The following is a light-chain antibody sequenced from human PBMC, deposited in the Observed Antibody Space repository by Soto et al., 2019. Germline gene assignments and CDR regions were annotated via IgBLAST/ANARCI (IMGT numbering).Light chain of an antibody. CDR2: AAS. CDR1: QTLDTY. V-gene: IGKV1-39*01. CDR3: QQGYSTPLT. Sequence: EIQVTQSTYSLSASVGDRVTIACRASQTLDTYLNWYQQKPGKAPKLLIYAASSLQSGVPSRFSGSGSGTDFTLTISSLQPEDFAIYYCQQGYSTPLTFGGGSKVDIK. J-gene: IGKJ4*01.